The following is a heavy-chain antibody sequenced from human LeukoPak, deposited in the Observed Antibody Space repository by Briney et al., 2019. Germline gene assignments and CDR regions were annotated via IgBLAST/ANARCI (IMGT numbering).Heavy chain of an antibody. Sequence: SETLSLTCTVSGGSISSGGYYWSWIRQPPGKGLEWIGYIYHSGSTYYNSSLKSRVTISVDRSKNQFSLKLSSVTAADTAVYYCARTKSIAARYFDYWGQGTLVTVSS. V-gene: IGHV4-30-2*01. CDR1: GGSISSGGYY. CDR2: IYHSGST. J-gene: IGHJ4*02. D-gene: IGHD6-6*01. CDR3: ARTKSIAARYFDY.